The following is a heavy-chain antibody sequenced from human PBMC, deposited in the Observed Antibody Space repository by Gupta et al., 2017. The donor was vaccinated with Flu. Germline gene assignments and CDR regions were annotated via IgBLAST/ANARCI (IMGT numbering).Heavy chain of an antibody. D-gene: IGHD2-2*01. Sequence: EVQRVEAGGGLVKLGGSLRLPCSDTGFTFCTTYRNGFRQAPGKGLEWVSSISSSSSYIYYADSVRGRFTISRDNGENSLYLQMNSLRAADMAVDYCVRQFAVEQKIDFWGQGTLVTVSS. CDR2: ISSSSSYI. CDR3: VRQFAVEQKIDF. J-gene: IGHJ4*02. CDR1: GFTFCTTY. V-gene: IGHV3-21*01.